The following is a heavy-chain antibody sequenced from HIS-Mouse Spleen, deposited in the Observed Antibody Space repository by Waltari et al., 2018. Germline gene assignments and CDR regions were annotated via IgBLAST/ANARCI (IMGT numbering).Heavy chain of an antibody. J-gene: IGHJ4*02. CDR3: ARGRIVGATRSYYFDY. CDR1: GYTFTSYG. D-gene: IGHD1-26*01. Sequence: QVQLVQSGAAVTKPGASVKVSCKASGYTFTSYGNSWVRQAPGQGLEWMGWIIAYNGNTNYAQKLQGRVTMTTDTSTSTAYMELRSLRSDDTAVYYCARGRIVGATRSYYFDYWGQGTLVTVSS. V-gene: IGHV1-18*01. CDR2: IIAYNGNT.